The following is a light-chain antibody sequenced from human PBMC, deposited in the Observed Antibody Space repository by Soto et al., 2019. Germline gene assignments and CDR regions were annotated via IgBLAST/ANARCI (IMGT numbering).Light chain of an antibody. CDR1: SSDVGGYNY. V-gene: IGLV2-14*01. CDR3: CSYTTSNARQIV. CDR2: DVS. J-gene: IGLJ1*01. Sequence: QSVLTQPASVSGSPGQSITISGTGTSSDVGGYNYVSWYQQHPGKAPKFMIYDVSNRPSGVSNRFSGSKSGNTASLTISGLQSEEEAVYYCCSYTTSNARQIVFGTGTKLTV.